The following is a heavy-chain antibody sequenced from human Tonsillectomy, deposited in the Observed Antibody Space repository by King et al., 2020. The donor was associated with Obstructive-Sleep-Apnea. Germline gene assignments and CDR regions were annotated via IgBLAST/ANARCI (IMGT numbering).Heavy chain of an antibody. D-gene: IGHD3-9*01. CDR1: GFTFSSYA. J-gene: IGHJ6*02. CDR3: ARGAYDILTGWDV. Sequence: VQLVESGGGVVQPGRSLRLSCAASGFTFSSYAMHWVRQAPGKGLEWVAVILFDGSNKYYADSVKGRFTTSRDNSKNTLYLQMNSLRAEDTAVYYCARGAYDILTGWDVWGQGTTVTVSS. CDR2: ILFDGSNK. V-gene: IGHV3-30-3*01.